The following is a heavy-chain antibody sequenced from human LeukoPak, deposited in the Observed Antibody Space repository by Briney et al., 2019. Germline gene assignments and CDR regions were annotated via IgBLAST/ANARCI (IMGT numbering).Heavy chain of an antibody. J-gene: IGHJ5*02. V-gene: IGHV4-4*07. CDR2: IYTTGST. CDR3: ARGPRYDVLTAYYNGWFDP. Sequence: MTSETLSLTCSVSGGSISSYYWSWIRQPAGKGLEWIGRIYTTGSTNYNPSLKSRVTMSVDTSKNQFSLKLSSVTAADTAVYYCARGPRYDVLTAYYNGWFDPWGQGTLVTVSS. CDR1: GGSISSYY. D-gene: IGHD3-9*01.